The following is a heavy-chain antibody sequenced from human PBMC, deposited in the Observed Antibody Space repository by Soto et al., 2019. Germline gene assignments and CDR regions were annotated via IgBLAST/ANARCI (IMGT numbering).Heavy chain of an antibody. V-gene: IGHV3-23*01. CDR1: GFAFSDYD. J-gene: IGHJ4*02. CDR2: IIYSGDST. Sequence: EVQLLESGGGLVQPGGSLRLSCAASGFAFSDYDMSWARQAPGTGLEWVSTIIYSGDSTYHADSVKGRFTISRDDSKNTLYLHMSSLRAEDTAVYYCSSLTWSGDLRGWGQGTLLTVSS. CDR3: SSLTWSGDLRG. D-gene: IGHD3-10*01.